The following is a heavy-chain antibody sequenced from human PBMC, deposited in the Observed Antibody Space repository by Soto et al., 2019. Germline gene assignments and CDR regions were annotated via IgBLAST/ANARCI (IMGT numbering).Heavy chain of an antibody. CDR1: GGSVSIGGYY. D-gene: IGHD2-2*02. CDR2: IFYSGTT. Sequence: SETLSLTCTVPGGSVSIGGYYWSWIRQHSGKGLEWIGHIFYSGTTYYNPSLKSRITISVDTSKNQFSLKLSSVTAADTAMYYCARGYCSSTSCYRGYGMDVWGQGTTVTVSS. CDR3: ARGYCSSTSCYRGYGMDV. V-gene: IGHV4-31*03. J-gene: IGHJ6*02.